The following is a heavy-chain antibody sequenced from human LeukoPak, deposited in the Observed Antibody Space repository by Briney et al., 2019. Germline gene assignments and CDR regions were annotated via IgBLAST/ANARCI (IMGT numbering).Heavy chain of an antibody. V-gene: IGHV4-59*12. D-gene: IGHD3-22*01. CDR3: ARNFDSYNAFDI. Sequence: SETLSLTCTVSGGSISSYYWSWIQQPPGKGLEWIGYIYYGGSTYYNPSLKSRVTISVDTSKNHFSLRLSSVTAADTAVYYCARNFDSYNAFDIWGQGIMVTVSS. CDR2: IYYGGST. CDR1: GGSISSYY. J-gene: IGHJ3*02.